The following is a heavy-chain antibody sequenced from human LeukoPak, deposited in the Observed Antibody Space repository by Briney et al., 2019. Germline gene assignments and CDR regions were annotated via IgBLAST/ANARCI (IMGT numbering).Heavy chain of an antibody. Sequence: SGTLSLTCAVSGGSISSSNWWSWVRQPPGKGLEFIGEIYHSGSTNYNPSLKSRVTISVDKSKNQFSLKVSSVTAADTAVYFCAREATMVRGISWFDPWGQGTLVTVSS. V-gene: IGHV4-4*02. CDR2: IYHSGST. CDR1: GGSISSSNW. CDR3: AREATMVRGISWFDP. D-gene: IGHD3-10*01. J-gene: IGHJ5*02.